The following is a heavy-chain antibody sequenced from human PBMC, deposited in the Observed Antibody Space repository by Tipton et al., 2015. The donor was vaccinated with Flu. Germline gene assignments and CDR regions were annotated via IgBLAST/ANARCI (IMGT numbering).Heavy chain of an antibody. D-gene: IGHD5-24*01. J-gene: IGHJ1*01. Sequence: TLSLTCTVSGGSISSYYWSWIRQPAGKGLEWIGRIYYSGSTYYNPSLKSRVTISVDTSKNQFSLKVSSVTAADTAVYYCATDRHGSRDSSHAEYFQHWGQGTLVTVSS. CDR3: ATDRHGSRDSSHAEYFQH. V-gene: IGHV4-4*07. CDR1: GGSISSYY. CDR2: IYYSGST.